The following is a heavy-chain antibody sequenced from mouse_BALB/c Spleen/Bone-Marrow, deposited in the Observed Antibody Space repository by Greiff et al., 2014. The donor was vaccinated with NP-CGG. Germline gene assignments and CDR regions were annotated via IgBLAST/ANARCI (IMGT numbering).Heavy chain of an antibody. CDR2: ISSGGSYT. V-gene: IGHV5-9-3*01. D-gene: IGHD1-1*01. J-gene: IGHJ1*01. CDR1: GFTFSSYA. Sequence: VQPKESGGGLVKPGGSLKLSCAASGFTFSSYAMSWVRQTPEKRLEWVATISSGGSYTYYADSVKGRFTISRDTAKNTPYLQMSSLRSEDTAMYYCARQDYYGSSPHWYFDVWGAGTTVTVSS. CDR3: ARQDYYGSSPHWYFDV.